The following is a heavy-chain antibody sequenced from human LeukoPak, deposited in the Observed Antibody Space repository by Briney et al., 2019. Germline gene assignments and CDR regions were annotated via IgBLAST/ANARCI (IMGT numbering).Heavy chain of an antibody. J-gene: IGHJ4*02. CDR1: GFTFSSYA. V-gene: IGHV3-23*01. CDR3: AKVSGYDSSGYYRHSTKYYFDY. CDR2: ISSSGGIT. Sequence: GGSLRLSCAASGFTFSSYAMSWVRQAPGKGLEWVSVISSSGGITYYADSVKGRFTISRDNSKNTLDLQMNSLRAEGTAVYYCAKVSGYDSSGYYRHSTKYYFDYWGQGTLVTVSS. D-gene: IGHD3-22*01.